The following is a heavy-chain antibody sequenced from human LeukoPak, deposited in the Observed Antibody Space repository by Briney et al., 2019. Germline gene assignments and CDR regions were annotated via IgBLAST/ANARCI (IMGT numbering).Heavy chain of an antibody. CDR3: ARATRYYGMDV. J-gene: IGHJ6*02. CDR2: ISSSTSNI. V-gene: IGHV3-48*01. Sequence: QPGGSLRLSCAASGSTFSSYSMNWVRQAPGKGLEWVSYISSSTSNIYYADSVRGRFTISRDNAKGSLYLQMDSLRAEDTAVYYCARATRYYGMDVWGQGTTVTVSS. CDR1: GSTFSSYS.